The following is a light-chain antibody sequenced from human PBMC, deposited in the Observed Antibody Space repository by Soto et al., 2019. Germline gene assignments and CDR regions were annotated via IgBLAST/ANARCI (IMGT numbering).Light chain of an antibody. Sequence: DIQMTQSPSSLSASVGDSVTITCRASERISKWVAWYQQKPGKAPKLLIKEASSLESGVPSRFRGSGFGTEFTLTISSLQPEDFATYFSQQFKTSSGTFGQGTRVEIK. V-gene: IGKV1-5*01. CDR1: ERISKW. CDR3: QQFKTSSGT. CDR2: EAS. J-gene: IGKJ1*01.